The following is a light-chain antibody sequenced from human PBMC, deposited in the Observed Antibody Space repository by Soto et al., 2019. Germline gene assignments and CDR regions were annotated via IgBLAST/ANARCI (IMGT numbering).Light chain of an antibody. J-gene: IGKJ4*01. V-gene: IGKV1-5*01. CDR2: DAS. CDR3: QQYNSYLLT. Sequence: DIPMTQSPSTLSASVGDRVTITCRASQSISSWLAWYQQKPGKAPKLLIYDASSLESGVPSRFSGSASGTEFTLTISSLQPDDFATYYCQQYNSYLLTFGGGTKVEIK. CDR1: QSISSW.